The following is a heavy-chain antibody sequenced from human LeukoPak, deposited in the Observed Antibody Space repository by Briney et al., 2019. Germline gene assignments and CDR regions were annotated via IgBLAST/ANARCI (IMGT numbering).Heavy chain of an antibody. CDR2: ISAYNAKT. V-gene: IGHV1-18*01. D-gene: IGHD6-25*01. CDR1: GYTFNNYG. CDR3: ARDGHIAAELFDY. Sequence: ASVKVSCTASGYTFNNYGISWVRHAPGQGLEWMGWISAYNAKTNYAQNLQGRVTVTTDTSTTTAYMELRSLRSDDTAVYFCARDGHIAAELFDYWGQGTLVTVSS. J-gene: IGHJ4*02.